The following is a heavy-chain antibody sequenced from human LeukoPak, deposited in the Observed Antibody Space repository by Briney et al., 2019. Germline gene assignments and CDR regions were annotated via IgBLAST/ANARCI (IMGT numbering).Heavy chain of an antibody. CDR1: GFSFSTYG. D-gene: IGHD3-22*01. CDR3: AEDHHYDSSDYGRYYYYGMDV. CDR2: VSGSGGSS. V-gene: IGHV3-23*01. J-gene: IGHJ6*02. Sequence: GGSLRLSCAASGFSFSTYGMSWVRQAPGKGLEWVSSVSGSGGSSYYGDSVKGRFTISRDNSKNTLYLQMNSLRVEDTAEYYSAEDHHYDSSDYGRYYYYGMDVWGQGTTVTVSS.